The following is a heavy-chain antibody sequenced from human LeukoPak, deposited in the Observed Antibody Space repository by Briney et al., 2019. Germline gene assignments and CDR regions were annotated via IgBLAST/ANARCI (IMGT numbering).Heavy chain of an antibody. D-gene: IGHD3-3*01. CDR3: ARAHLEWLLYPPNY. J-gene: IGHJ4*02. V-gene: IGHV3-64*01. CDR2: ISSNGGST. Sequence: GGSLRLSCAASGFTFSSYAMHWVRQAPGKGLEYVSAISSNGGSTYYANSVKGRFTISRDNSKNTLYLQMGSLRVEDMAVYYCARAHLEWLLYPPNYWGQGTLVTVSS. CDR1: GFTFSSYA.